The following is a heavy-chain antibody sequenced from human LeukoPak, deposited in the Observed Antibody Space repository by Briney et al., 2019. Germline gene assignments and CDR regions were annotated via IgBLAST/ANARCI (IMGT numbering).Heavy chain of an antibody. CDR3: ANVRYKYGKDY. J-gene: IGHJ4*02. D-gene: IGHD2/OR15-2a*01. Sequence: QPGGSLRLSCAASGFSFSNSAMHWVRQTPGKGLEWVALTSYGESDKFYADSVKGRFTISRDNSKNTLYLQMNSLRAEDTAVYYCANVRYKYGKDYWGQGTLVTVSS. CDR1: GFSFSNSA. V-gene: IGHV3-30*04. CDR2: TSYGESDK.